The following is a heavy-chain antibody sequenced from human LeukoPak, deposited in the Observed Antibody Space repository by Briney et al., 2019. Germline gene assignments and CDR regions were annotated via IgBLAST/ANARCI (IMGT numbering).Heavy chain of an antibody. CDR2: ISAYNGNT. J-gene: IGHJ4*02. D-gene: IGHD1-26*01. V-gene: IGHV1-18*01. CDR1: GYTFTSYG. Sequence: ASVKVSCKASGYTFTSYGISWVRQAPGQGREWMGWISAYNGNTNYAQKIQGRVTMTTDTSTSTAYMELRSMRSDDPAVYYCARDGSGSYYGLGYFDYWGQGTLVTVSS. CDR3: ARDGSGSYYGLGYFDY.